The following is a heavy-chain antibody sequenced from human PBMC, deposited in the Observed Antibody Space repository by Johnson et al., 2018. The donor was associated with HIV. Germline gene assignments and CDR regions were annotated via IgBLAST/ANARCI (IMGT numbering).Heavy chain of an antibody. CDR3: AKDLQDYYDSSGHDAFDI. D-gene: IGHD3-22*01. CDR1: GFTFSDYY. Sequence: QMLLVEYGGGLVKPGGSLRLSCAASGFTFSDYYMSCFRQAPGKGLEWVAFIRYDGSNKYYADSVKGRFTISRDNSKNTLNLQMNSLRAEDTAVYYCAKDLQDYYDSSGHDAFDIWGQGTMVTVSS. V-gene: IGHV3-30*02. J-gene: IGHJ3*02. CDR2: IRYDGSNK.